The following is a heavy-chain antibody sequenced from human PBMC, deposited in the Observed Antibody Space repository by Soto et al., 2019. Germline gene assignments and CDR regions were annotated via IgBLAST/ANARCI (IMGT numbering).Heavy chain of an antibody. D-gene: IGHD3-10*01. Sequence: GASVKVSCKASGYTFTGYYMHWVRQAPGQGLEWMGWINPNSGGTNYAQKFQGWVTMTRDTSISTAYMELSRLRSDDTAVYYCARAVRNYYGSGSYYNFRYWGQGTLVTVSS. CDR2: INPNSGGT. J-gene: IGHJ4*02. CDR3: ARAVRNYYGSGSYYNFRY. V-gene: IGHV1-2*04. CDR1: GYTFTGYY.